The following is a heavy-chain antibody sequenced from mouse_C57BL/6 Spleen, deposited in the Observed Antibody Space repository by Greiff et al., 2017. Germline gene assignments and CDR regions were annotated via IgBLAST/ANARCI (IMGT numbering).Heavy chain of an antibody. D-gene: IGHD1-1*01. CDR3: ARSNYCGSSYYGDY. Sequence: VQLQQPGAELVKPGASVKLSCTASGYTFTSYWMHWVQQRPGRGLEWIGRIDPNSGGTNYNEKFKSKATLTVDNPSSTAYMQLSSLTSEDSAVYYCARSNYCGSSYYGDYWGQGTTLTVSS. CDR2: IDPNSGGT. J-gene: IGHJ2*01. CDR1: GYTFTSYW. V-gene: IGHV1-72*01.